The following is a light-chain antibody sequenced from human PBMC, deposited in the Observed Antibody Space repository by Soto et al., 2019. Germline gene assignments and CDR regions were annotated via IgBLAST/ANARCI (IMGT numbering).Light chain of an antibody. Sequence: VLTQSPSASGTPGQRVTISCSGKSSNIGMNSVNWYQQVPGAAPKLLIYSNDQRPSGVPHRISGSRSGTSASLAISELQSEDEADYYCAAWDDTLGGHVAFGGGTQLTVL. CDR1: SSNIGMNS. CDR3: AAWDDTLGGHVA. V-gene: IGLV1-44*01. CDR2: SND. J-gene: IGLJ2*01.